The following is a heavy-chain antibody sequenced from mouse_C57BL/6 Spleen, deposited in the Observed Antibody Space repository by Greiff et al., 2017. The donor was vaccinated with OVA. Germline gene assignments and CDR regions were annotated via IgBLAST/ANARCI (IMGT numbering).Heavy chain of an antibody. V-gene: IGHV1-82*01. Sequence: QVQLQQSGPELVKPGASVKISCKASGYAFSREWINFVKHKPGKGLDRIGRIYPGDGDTNYNGKFKGKATLTADKSSSTAYMQLSSLTSEDSAVYVCARAENDGYVGDYWGQGTSVTVSS. CDR3: ARAENDGYVGDY. CDR1: GYAFSREW. CDR2: IYPGDGDT. J-gene: IGHJ4*01. D-gene: IGHD2-3*01.